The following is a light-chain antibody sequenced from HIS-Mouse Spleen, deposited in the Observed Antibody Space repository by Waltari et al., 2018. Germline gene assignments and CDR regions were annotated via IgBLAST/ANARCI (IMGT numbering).Light chain of an antibody. CDR3: YSTDSSGNHRV. Sequence: SYEMTQPPSVSVSPGQTARITCSGDALPQKYAYLSQQKSGQAPVLVLYEDSKRPSGIPERLSGSRSGTMATLTISGAQVEDEADYYCYSTDSSGNHRVFGGGTKLTVL. CDR1: ALPQKY. J-gene: IGLJ2*01. CDR2: EDS. V-gene: IGLV3-10*01.